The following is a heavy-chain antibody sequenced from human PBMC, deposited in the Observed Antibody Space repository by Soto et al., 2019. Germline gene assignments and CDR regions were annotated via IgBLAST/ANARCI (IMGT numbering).Heavy chain of an antibody. CDR3: ARLLGGSGSSNRADPWTDY. D-gene: IGHD3-10*01. V-gene: IGHV1-69*01. CDR2: IIPSFGTA. Sequence: QVQLVQSGAEVKKPGSSVNVSCKASGGTFSSYAISWVRQAPGQGLEWMGGIIPSFGTANYAQKFQGRVKITADESTSTAYRELSSVRCEDTAVYYCARLLGGSGSSNRADPWTDYWGQGTLVTVSS. CDR1: GGTFSSYA. J-gene: IGHJ4*02.